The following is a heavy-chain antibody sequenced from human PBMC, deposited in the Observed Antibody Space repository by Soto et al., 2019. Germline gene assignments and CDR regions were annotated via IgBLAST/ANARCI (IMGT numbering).Heavy chain of an antibody. CDR2: ISSSGSTI. Sequence: GGSLRLSCAASGFTFSDYYMSWIRQAPGKGLEWVSYISSSGSTIYYADSVKGRFTISRDNAKNSLYLQMNSLRAEDTAVYYCASLYGSGSYFGYYYGMDVWGQGTKVTV. J-gene: IGHJ6*02. CDR3: ASLYGSGSYFGYYYGMDV. CDR1: GFTFSDYY. V-gene: IGHV3-11*01. D-gene: IGHD3-10*01.